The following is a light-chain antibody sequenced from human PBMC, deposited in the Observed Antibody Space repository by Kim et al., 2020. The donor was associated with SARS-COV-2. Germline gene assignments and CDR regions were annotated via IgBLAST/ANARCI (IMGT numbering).Light chain of an antibody. Sequence: DAVMTQSPLFLPVTLGQLASISCRSSQSLVHSDGRTYLNWFQQRPGQSPRRIFYRVSQRDSGVPDRFSGSGSGTDCTLNISRVEAEDVGFYYCMQATHWPPWTFGQGTKVDIK. CDR1: QSLVHSDGRTY. CDR2: RVS. CDR3: MQATHWPPWT. V-gene: IGKV2-30*02. J-gene: IGKJ1*01.